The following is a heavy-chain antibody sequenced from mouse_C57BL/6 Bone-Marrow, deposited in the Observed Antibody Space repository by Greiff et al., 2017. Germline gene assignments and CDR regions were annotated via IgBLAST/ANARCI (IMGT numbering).Heavy chain of an antibody. CDR1: GYTFTSYW. J-gene: IGHJ2*01. D-gene: IGHD1-1*01. Sequence: QVQLKESGAELAKPGASVKLSCKASGYTFTSYWMHWVKQRPGQGLEWIGYINPSSGYTKYNQKFKDKATLTADKSSSTAYMQLSSLTYEDSAVYYCAIITTVPYYFDYWGQGTTLTVSS. CDR2: INPSSGYT. CDR3: AIITTVPYYFDY. V-gene: IGHV1-7*01.